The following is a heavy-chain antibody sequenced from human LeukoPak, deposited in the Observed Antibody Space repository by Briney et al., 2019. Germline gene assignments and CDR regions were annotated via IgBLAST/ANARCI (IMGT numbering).Heavy chain of an antibody. Sequence: PSQTLSLTCTVSDDSISSVGYYWTWIRQYPGKGLEWIGYIHYSGNTYYNPSLKSRVTISVHTSKNHFSLRLSSVTAADTAVYYCASGNGYYYRYFDYWGQGTLVTVSS. V-gene: IGHV4-31*03. CDR2: IHYSGNT. D-gene: IGHD3-22*01. CDR1: DDSISSVGYY. J-gene: IGHJ4*02. CDR3: ASGNGYYYRYFDY.